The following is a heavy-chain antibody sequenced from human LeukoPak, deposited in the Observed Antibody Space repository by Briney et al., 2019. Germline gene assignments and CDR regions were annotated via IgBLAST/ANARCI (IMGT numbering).Heavy chain of an antibody. CDR1: GYSFTNYW. D-gene: IGHD6-19*01. CDR2: IYPGDSDT. Sequence: RGESLKISCKGSGYSFTNYWVVWVRQMPGKGLEWMGIIYPGDSDTRYSPSFQGQVTISADKSISTAYLQWSSLKASDTAMYYRARQRLVFDAFDIWGQGTMVTVSS. J-gene: IGHJ3*02. V-gene: IGHV5-51*01. CDR3: ARQRLVFDAFDI.